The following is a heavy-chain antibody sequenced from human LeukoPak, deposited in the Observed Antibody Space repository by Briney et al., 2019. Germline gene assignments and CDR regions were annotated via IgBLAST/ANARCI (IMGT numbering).Heavy chain of an antibody. J-gene: IGHJ6*04. V-gene: IGHV3-48*01. Sequence: GGSLRLSCAASGFTLSSYSMNWVRQAPGKGLEWVSYTGSSSTTIYYADSEKGRFTISRDNAKNSLYLQMNSLKAEDTAVYYCAELGITMIGGVWGKGTTVTISS. D-gene: IGHD3-10*02. CDR2: TGSSSTTI. CDR3: AELGITMIGGV. CDR1: GFTLSSYS.